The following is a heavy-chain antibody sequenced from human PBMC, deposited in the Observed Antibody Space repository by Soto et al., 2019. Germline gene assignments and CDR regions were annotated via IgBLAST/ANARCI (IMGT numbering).Heavy chain of an antibody. Sequence: QEQLVESGRGGVQPGRALRLSCAASGYAFRTYAMHWVRQAPGKGLEWVAVISSDGRKEFYVDSVKGRFTISRDNSKNTLYLQMNSPRTDDTAIYYCARDNGGYWGQGTLVTVSS. V-gene: IGHV3-30*04. CDR2: ISSDGRKE. CDR1: GYAFRTYA. D-gene: IGHD2-8*01. J-gene: IGHJ4*02. CDR3: ARDNGGY.